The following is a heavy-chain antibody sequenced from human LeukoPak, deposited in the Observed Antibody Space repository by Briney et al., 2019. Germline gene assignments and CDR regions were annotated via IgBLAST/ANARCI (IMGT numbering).Heavy chain of an antibody. J-gene: IGHJ4*02. Sequence: GGSLRLSCAASIFSFSTFGFHWVRQAPGKGLEWVAFIPYDGSDKYYADSVKGRFTISRDNSKNMIYLQVNSLRAEDTAVYYCAKGLGDYNDFRLGYWGQGTLVTVSS. CDR1: IFSFSTFG. V-gene: IGHV3-30*02. CDR2: IPYDGSDK. CDR3: AKGLGDYNDFRLGY. D-gene: IGHD4-17*01.